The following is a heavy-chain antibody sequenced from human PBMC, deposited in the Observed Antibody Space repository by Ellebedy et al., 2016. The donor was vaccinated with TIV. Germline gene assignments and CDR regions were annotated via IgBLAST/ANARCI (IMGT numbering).Heavy chain of an antibody. CDR1: GFTFSSYG. D-gene: IGHD3-22*01. V-gene: IGHV3-33*01. CDR3: ARGHLLYYDSSGFDY. Sequence: GESLKISCAASGFTFSSYGMHWVRQAPGKGLEWVAVIWYDGSNKYYADSVKGRFTISRDNSKNTLYLQMNSLRAEDTAVYYGARGHLLYYDSSGFDYWGQGTLVTVSS. J-gene: IGHJ4*02. CDR2: IWYDGSNK.